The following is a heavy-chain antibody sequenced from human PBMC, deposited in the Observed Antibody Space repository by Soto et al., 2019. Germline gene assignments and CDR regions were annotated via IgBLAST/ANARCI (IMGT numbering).Heavy chain of an antibody. CDR3: ARVTHRSSPHDFDY. D-gene: IGHD6-6*01. Sequence: ASVKVSCKASGYTFTSYGISWVRQSPGQKIDRMEWISTYTGNTPYAQKLQGRVIITTDTSTSTAYMQLTSQRADAKDVYYYARVTHRSSPHDFDYWGQGPLATVSS. J-gene: IGHJ4*02. CDR1: GYTFTSYG. V-gene: IGHV1-18*04. CDR2: ISTYTGNT.